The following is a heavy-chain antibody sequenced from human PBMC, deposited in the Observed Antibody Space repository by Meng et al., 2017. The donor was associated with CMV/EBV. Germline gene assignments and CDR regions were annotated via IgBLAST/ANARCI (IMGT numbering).Heavy chain of an antibody. Sequence: AQLGQSGAEVKQHGAPVMVSCKASGYTVTGYGISWVRQAPGQGLEWMGWISAYNGNTNYAQKLQGRVTMTTDTSTSTAYMELRSLRSDDTAVYYCARDRTMVRGVTGYWGQGTLVTVSS. D-gene: IGHD3-10*01. V-gene: IGHV1-18*01. CDR3: ARDRTMVRGVTGY. J-gene: IGHJ4*02. CDR1: GYTVTGYG. CDR2: ISAYNGNT.